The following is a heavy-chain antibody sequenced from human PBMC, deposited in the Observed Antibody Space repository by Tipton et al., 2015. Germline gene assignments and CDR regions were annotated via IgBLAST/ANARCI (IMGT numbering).Heavy chain of an antibody. Sequence: QLVQSGPEVKKPGASVKISCKASGYTFSNYHMHWVRQAPGQGLEWMGFINHSGDSTRLAQKYEGRVTMTRDTSTSTVYMELSSLRSEDTAVYYCARNRRAYYYGSGSPDYWGQGTLVTVSS. CDR1: GYTFSNYH. CDR2: INHSGDST. V-gene: IGHV1-46*01. D-gene: IGHD3-10*01. CDR3: ARNRRAYYYGSGSPDY. J-gene: IGHJ4*02.